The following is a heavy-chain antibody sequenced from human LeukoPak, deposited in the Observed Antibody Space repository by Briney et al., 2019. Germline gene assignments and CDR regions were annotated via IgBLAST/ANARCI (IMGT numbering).Heavy chain of an antibody. D-gene: IGHD2/OR15-2a*01. J-gene: IGHJ3*02. CDR2: IYYSGST. CDR3: ARDLSWAAFDI. Sequence: SETLSLTCTVSGGSISSGDYYWSWIRQPPGKGLEWIGYIYYSGSTYYNPSLKSRVTISVDTSKNQFSLKLSSVTAADTAVYYCARDLSWAAFDIWGQGTMVTVSS. CDR1: GGSISSGDYY. V-gene: IGHV4-30-4*01.